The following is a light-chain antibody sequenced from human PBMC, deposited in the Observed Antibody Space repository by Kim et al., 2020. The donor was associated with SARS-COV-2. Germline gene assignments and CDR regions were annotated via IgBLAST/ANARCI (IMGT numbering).Light chain of an antibody. Sequence: DIVMTQSPESLAVSLGERATINCQSSQSVLNNSNKKNSLAWYQKRSGQAPRLLIYWASTRQSGVPERFSGSGSGTDFTLTIDTLQADDVAIYYCQQYSSLPWTFGQGTKVEFK. CDR3: QQYSSLPWT. CDR2: WAS. CDR1: QSVLNNSNKKNS. J-gene: IGKJ1*01. V-gene: IGKV4-1*01.